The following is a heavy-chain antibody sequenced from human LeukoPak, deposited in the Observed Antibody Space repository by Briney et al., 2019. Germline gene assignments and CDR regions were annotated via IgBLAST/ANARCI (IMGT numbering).Heavy chain of an antibody. D-gene: IGHD6-13*01. J-gene: IGHJ1*01. CDR2: ISGSGGST. Sequence: GGSLRLSCAASGFTFSSYAMSWVRQAPVKGLEWVSAISGSGGSTYYADSVKGRFTISRDNSKNMVHLQMNSLRAEDTAVYYCAKDGSSSWQDKYFQHWGQGTLVTVPS. V-gene: IGHV3-23*01. CDR3: AKDGSSSWQDKYFQH. CDR1: GFTFSSYA.